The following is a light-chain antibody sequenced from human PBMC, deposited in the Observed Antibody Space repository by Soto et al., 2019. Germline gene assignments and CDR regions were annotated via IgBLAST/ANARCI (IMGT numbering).Light chain of an antibody. Sequence: DLQMTQSPSTLSASVGDRVTITCRASQSVDTWLARYQQKPGKAPKVLISKVSNLESGVPSRFSGSGYGTEFTLTISSLQPDDFATYYCQQYKRSWTFGQGTKVDIK. CDR3: QQYKRSWT. CDR2: KVS. V-gene: IGKV1-5*03. CDR1: QSVDTW. J-gene: IGKJ1*01.